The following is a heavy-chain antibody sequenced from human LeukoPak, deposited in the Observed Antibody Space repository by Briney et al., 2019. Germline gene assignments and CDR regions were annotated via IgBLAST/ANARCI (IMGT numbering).Heavy chain of an antibody. J-gene: IGHJ4*02. CDR3: AKEVWPGNTGWHLFDS. CDR1: GFTFSTYA. CDR2: ISASGSRT. Sequence: GGSLRLSCAPSGFTFSTYAMSWVRQAPGKGLEWVSAISASGSRTYYAGSVKGRFTVSRDNSKDTLYLQMNSLRAEDMAVYYCAKEVWPGNTGWHLFDSWGQGTLVTVSS. V-gene: IGHV3-23*01. D-gene: IGHD1-14*01.